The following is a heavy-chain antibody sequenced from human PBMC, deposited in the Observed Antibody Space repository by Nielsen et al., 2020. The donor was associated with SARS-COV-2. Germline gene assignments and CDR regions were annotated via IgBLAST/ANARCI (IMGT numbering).Heavy chain of an antibody. CDR2: ISSSSSYI. V-gene: IGHV3-21*01. CDR3: ARNIRDYDFWSGYKYGMDV. Sequence: LKISCAASGFTFSSYSMNWVRQAPGKGLEWVSSISSSSSYIYYADSVKGRFTISRDNAKNSLYLQMNSLRAEDTAVYYCARNIRDYDFWSGYKYGMDVWGQGTTVTVSS. CDR1: GFTFSSYS. J-gene: IGHJ6*02. D-gene: IGHD3-3*01.